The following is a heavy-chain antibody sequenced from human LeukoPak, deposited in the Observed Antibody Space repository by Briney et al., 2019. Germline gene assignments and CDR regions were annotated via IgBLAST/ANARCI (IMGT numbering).Heavy chain of an antibody. J-gene: IGHJ4*02. V-gene: IGHV1-2*02. CDR2: INPNSGGT. Sequence: ASVKVSCKSSVYTFTGYYMHWVRQAPGQGLEWMGWINPNSGGTNYAQKFQGSVTMTRDTSISTAYMELSRLRSDDTAVYYCARGGYLDTAMARNYWGQGTLVTVSS. CDR3: ARGGYLDTAMARNY. CDR1: VYTFTGYY. D-gene: IGHD5-18*01.